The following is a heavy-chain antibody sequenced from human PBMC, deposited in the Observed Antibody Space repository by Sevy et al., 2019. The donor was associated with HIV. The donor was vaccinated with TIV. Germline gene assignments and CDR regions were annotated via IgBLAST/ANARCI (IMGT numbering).Heavy chain of an antibody. CDR3: TTDVSSGYYYGYYYYGMDV. Sequence: GGSLRLSCAASGFTFSNAWMSWVRQAPGKGLEWVGRIKSKTDGGTTDYAAPAKGRLTISRDDSKNTLYLQMNSLKTEDTAVYYCTTDVSSGYYYGYYYYGMDVWGQGTTVTVSS. CDR2: IKSKTDGGTT. D-gene: IGHD3-22*01. V-gene: IGHV3-15*01. CDR1: GFTFSNAW. J-gene: IGHJ6*02.